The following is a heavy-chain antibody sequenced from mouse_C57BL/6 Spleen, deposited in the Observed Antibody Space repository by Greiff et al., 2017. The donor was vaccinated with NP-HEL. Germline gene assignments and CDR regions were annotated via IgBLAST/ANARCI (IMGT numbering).Heavy chain of an antibody. CDR2: IDPNSGGT. CDR1: GYTFTSYW. J-gene: IGHJ2*01. V-gene: IGHV1-72*01. D-gene: IGHD2-5*01. CDR3: ASYYSNCWYYFDY. Sequence: QVQLQQPGAELVKPGASVKLSCKASGYTFTSYWMHWVKQRPGRGLEWIGRIDPNSGGTKYNEKFKSKATLTVDKPSSTAYMQLISLTSEDSAVYYCASYYSNCWYYFDYWGQGTTLTVSS.